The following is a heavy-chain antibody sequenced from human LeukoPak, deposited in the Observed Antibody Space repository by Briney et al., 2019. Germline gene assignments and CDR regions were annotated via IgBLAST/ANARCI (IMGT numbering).Heavy chain of an antibody. CDR2: LDSSGST. D-gene: IGHD4-23*01. J-gene: IGHJ6*03. CDR1: GGSISSRSDY. CDR3: SRSHDYGGLYFYYYMDV. V-gene: IGHV4-39*01. Sequence: SETLSFTCSVSGGSISSRSDYWGWIRQTPGKGLEWIGNLDSSGSTYYNPSLKSRVTISVGTSKNQFSLNLRSVTAADTAIYFCSRSHDYGGLYFYYYMDVWGKGTTVTVSS.